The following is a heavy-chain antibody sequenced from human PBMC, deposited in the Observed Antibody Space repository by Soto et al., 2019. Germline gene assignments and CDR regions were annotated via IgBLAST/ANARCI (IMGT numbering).Heavy chain of an antibody. CDR1: GFTFSRYA. Sequence: PGGSLRLSCAASGFTFSRYAMGWVRQAPGKGLEWVSVISGSGGNIHYADSVKGRFTISRDNSKNTLYLQMSSLRVEDTAVYNCATQDFRGTTGTTWGQGTLVTVS. CDR3: ATQDFRGTTGTT. D-gene: IGHD1-1*01. V-gene: IGHV3-23*01. J-gene: IGHJ4*02. CDR2: ISGSGGNI.